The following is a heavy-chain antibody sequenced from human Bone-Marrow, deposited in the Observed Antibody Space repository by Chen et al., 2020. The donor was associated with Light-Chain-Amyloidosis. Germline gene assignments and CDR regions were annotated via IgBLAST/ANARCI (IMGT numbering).Heavy chain of an antibody. CDR1: GFTFSSYS. V-gene: IGHV3-48*01. D-gene: IGHD6-13*01. J-gene: IGHJ6*03. Sequence: EVQLVESGGGLVQPGGSLRLSCAASGFTFSSYSMNWVRQAPGKGLGGVSYISSSSITIYYAASVKGRFTISRDNAKNSLYLQMNSLRAEDTAVYYCARDEAAAAGTVPGPYYYYYYMDVWGKGTTVTVSS. CDR3: ARDEAAAAGTVPGPYYYYYYMDV. CDR2: ISSSSITI.